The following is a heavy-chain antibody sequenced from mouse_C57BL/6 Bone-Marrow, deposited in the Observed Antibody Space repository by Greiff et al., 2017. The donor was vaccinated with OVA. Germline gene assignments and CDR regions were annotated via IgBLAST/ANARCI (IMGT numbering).Heavy chain of an antibody. CDR3: AGGDTTGPHY. Sequence: EVQRVESGGGLVKPGGSLKLSCAASGFTFSSYAMSWVRQTPEKRLEWVATLSDCGSYTYYPDNLKGRFTISRDDAKNNLYLQMSHLKAEDKAMYYYAGGDTTGPHYWGQGATLTVSS. V-gene: IGHV5-4*01. CDR2: LSDCGSYT. J-gene: IGHJ2*01. D-gene: IGHD1-1*01. CDR1: GFTFSSYA.